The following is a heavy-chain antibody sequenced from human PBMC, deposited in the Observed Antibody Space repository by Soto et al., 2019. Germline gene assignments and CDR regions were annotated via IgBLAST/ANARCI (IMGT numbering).Heavy chain of an antibody. CDR2: INSDGSST. D-gene: IGHD3-3*01. CDR3: AREPSYYDFWSGYRPAGAFDI. J-gene: IGHJ3*02. CDR1: GFTFSSYW. Sequence: PGGSLRLSCAASGFTFSSYWMHWVRQAPGKGLVWVSRINSDGSSTSYADTVKGRFTISRDNAKNTLYLQMNSLRAEDTAVYYCAREPSYYDFWSGYRPAGAFDIWGQGTMVTGSS. V-gene: IGHV3-74*01.